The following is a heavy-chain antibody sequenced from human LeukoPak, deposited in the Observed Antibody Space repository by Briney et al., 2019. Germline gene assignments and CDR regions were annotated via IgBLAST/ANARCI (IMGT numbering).Heavy chain of an antibody. CDR1: GGSFSGYY. CDR2: INHSGST. V-gene: IGHV4-34*01. CDR3: ARGLFYSYGDVFDI. J-gene: IGHJ3*02. D-gene: IGHD5-18*01. Sequence: PSETLSLTCAVYGGSFSGYYWSWIRQPPGKGLEWIGEINHSGSTNYNPSLKSRVTISVDTSKNQFSLKLSSVTAADTAVYYCARGLFYSYGDVFDIWGQGTMVTVSS.